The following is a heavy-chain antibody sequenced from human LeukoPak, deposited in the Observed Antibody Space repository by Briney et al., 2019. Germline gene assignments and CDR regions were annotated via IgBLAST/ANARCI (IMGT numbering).Heavy chain of an antibody. D-gene: IGHD2-15*01. CDR2: ISGSGGNT. J-gene: IGHJ4*02. V-gene: IGHV3-23*01. CDR3: AKSDSDCSGGSCYSNY. Sequence: AGGSLRLSCAASGFTFSSYAMSWVRQAPGKGLEWVSAISGSGGNTYYADSVKGRFTISRDNSKNTLYLQMNSLRAEDTAVYYCAKSDSDCSGGSCYSNYWGQGTLVTVSS. CDR1: GFTFSSYA.